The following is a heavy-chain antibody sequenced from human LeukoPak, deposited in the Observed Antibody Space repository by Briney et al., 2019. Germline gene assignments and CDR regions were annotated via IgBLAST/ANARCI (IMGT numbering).Heavy chain of an antibody. V-gene: IGHV3-49*03. J-gene: IGHJ4*02. CDR1: GFTFGDYA. CDR2: IRSKTYGGTG. D-gene: IGHD1-26*01. CDR3: TRGRRATHDY. Sequence: PGGSLRLSCTASGFTFGDYAMNWFRQAPGKGLEWVGFIRSKTYGGTGEYAASVKGRFTISRDDSKSIAYLQMNSLKTEDTAVYYCTRGRRATHDYWGQGTLVTVYS.